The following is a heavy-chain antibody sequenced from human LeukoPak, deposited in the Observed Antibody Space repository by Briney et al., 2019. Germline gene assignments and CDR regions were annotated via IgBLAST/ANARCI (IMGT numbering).Heavy chain of an antibody. D-gene: IGHD1-26*01. Sequence: AETLSLTCTVSGDSISSSYWSWIRQAPGKGLEWLGNVYYTGSTNYSPFLKSRVPISVDTSENQSSLKQTSVTAADTAVYYWAGTEDSGFYYVYWGQGTLVTVSS. CDR1: GDSISSSY. J-gene: IGHJ4*02. V-gene: IGHV4-59*08. CDR2: VYYTGST. CDR3: AGTEDSGFYYVY.